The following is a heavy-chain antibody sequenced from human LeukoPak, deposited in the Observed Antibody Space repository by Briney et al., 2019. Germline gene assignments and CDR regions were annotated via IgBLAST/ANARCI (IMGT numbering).Heavy chain of an antibody. CDR3: ARLYGSGSP. CDR1: GGSFSGYY. V-gene: IGHV4-34*01. CDR2: INHSGST. D-gene: IGHD3-10*01. Sequence: SETQSLTCAVYGGSFSGYYWSWIRQPPGKGLEWIGEINHSGSTNYNPSLKSRVTISVDTSKNQFSLKLSSVTAADTAVYYCARLYGSGSPWGQGTLVTVSS. J-gene: IGHJ5*02.